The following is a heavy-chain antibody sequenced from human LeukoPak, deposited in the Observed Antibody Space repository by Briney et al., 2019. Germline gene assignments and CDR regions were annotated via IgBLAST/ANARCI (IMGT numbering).Heavy chain of an antibody. Sequence: ASVKVSCKTSGYTFTSYAMHWVRQAPGQRLEWMGWINAGNGNTKYSQKFQGRVTITRDTSASTAHMELSSLRSEDTAVYYCARGIWDSSGWYDAAAYWGQGTLVTDSS. V-gene: IGHV1-3*01. D-gene: IGHD6-19*01. CDR3: ARGIWDSSGWYDAAAY. CDR2: INAGNGNT. CDR1: GYTFTSYA. J-gene: IGHJ4*02.